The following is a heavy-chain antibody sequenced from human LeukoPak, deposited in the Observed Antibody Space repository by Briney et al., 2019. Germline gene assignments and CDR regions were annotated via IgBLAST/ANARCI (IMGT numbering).Heavy chain of an antibody. Sequence: GESLRISCKASGYNFISYWISWVRQMPGKGLEWMGSINPSDSYTNYSPSFQGHVTISADKSISAAYLQWSSLKASDTAMYYCARLTAAGGYYFDDWGQGTLVTVSS. CDR1: GYNFISYW. D-gene: IGHD6-13*01. CDR2: INPSDSYT. CDR3: ARLTAAGGYYFDD. V-gene: IGHV5-10-1*01. J-gene: IGHJ4*02.